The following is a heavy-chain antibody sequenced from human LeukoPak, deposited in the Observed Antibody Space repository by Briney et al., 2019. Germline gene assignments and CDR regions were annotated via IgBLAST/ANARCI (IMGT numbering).Heavy chain of an antibody. CDR3: ARDQKWEVQEDNFIYYYYGMDV. V-gene: IGHV1-18*01. Sequence: ASVKVSCKASGYTFTSYGISWVRQAPGQGLEWMGWISAYNGNTNYAQKLQGRVTMTTDTSTSTAYMELRSLRSDGTAVYYCARDQKWEVQEDNFIYYYYGMDVWGQGTTVTVSS. CDR2: ISAYNGNT. J-gene: IGHJ6*02. D-gene: IGHD1-26*01. CDR1: GYTFTSYG.